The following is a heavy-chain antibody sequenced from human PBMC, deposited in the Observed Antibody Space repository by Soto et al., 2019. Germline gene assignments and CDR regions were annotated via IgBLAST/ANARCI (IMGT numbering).Heavy chain of an antibody. J-gene: IGHJ6*02. CDR2: IYYSGST. V-gene: IGHV4-39*01. D-gene: IGHD3-10*01. CDR1: GGSISSSSYY. CDR3: ASGHVVREYYYGMDV. Sequence: QLQLQESGPGLVKPSETLSLTCTVSGGSISSSSYYWGWIRQPPGKGLEWIGSIYYSGSTYYNPCLERRVTISGDASKIRCCQKLSSVTDADTAVYYGASGHVVREYYYGMDVWGQGTTVTVYS.